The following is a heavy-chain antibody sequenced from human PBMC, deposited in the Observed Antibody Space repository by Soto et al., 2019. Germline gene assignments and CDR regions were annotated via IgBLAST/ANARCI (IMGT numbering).Heavy chain of an antibody. CDR1: GGSISSSSYY. V-gene: IGHV4-39*01. D-gene: IGHD3-3*01. Sequence: SETLSLTCTVSGGSISSSSYYWGWIRQPPGKGLEWIGSIYYSGSTYYNPSLKSRVTISVDTSKNQFSLKLSSVTAADTAVYYCARRELRFHDAFDIWGQGTMVTVSS. CDR2: IYYSGST. CDR3: ARRELRFHDAFDI. J-gene: IGHJ3*02.